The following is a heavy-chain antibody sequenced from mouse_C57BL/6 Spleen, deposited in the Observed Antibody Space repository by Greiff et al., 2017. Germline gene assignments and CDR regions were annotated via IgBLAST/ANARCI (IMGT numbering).Heavy chain of an antibody. D-gene: IGHD4-1*01. J-gene: IGHJ3*01. Sequence: QVHVKQPGAELVRPGTSVKLSCKASGYTFTSYWMHWVKQRPGQGLEWIGVIDPSDSYTNYNQKFKGKATLTVDTSSSTAYMQLSSLTSEASAVYYCARNWDRTWFAYWGQGTLVTVSA. CDR3: ARNWDRTWFAY. CDR1: GYTFTSYW. CDR2: IDPSDSYT. V-gene: IGHV1-59*01.